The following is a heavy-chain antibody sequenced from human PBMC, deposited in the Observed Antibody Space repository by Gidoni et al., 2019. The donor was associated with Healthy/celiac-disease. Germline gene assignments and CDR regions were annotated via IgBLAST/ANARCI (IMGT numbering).Heavy chain of an antibody. CDR3: ARDRKDYYDSSGYYPAEYFQH. CDR2: IYYSGST. J-gene: IGHJ1*01. Sequence: QVQLQESGPGLVKPSQTLSPTCTVSGGSISSGGYSWSWIRQHPGKGLEWIGYIYYSGSTYYNPSLKSRVTISVDTSKNQFSLKLSSVTAADTAVYYCARDRKDYYDSSGYYPAEYFQHWGQGTLVTVSS. D-gene: IGHD3-22*01. V-gene: IGHV4-31*03. CDR1: GGSISSGGYS.